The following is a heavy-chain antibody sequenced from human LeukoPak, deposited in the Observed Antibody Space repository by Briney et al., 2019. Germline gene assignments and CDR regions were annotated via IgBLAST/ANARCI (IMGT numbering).Heavy chain of an antibody. CDR1: GFTFSSYS. CDR3: ARAAIEWLFDPYYYMDV. CDR2: ISSSSSYI. Sequence: PGGSLRLSCAASGFTFSSYSMNWVRQAPGKGLEWVSSISSSSSYIYYADSVKGRFTISRDSAKNSLYLQMNSLRAEDTAVYYCARAAIEWLFDPYYYMDVWGKGTTVTVSS. D-gene: IGHD3-3*01. V-gene: IGHV3-21*01. J-gene: IGHJ6*03.